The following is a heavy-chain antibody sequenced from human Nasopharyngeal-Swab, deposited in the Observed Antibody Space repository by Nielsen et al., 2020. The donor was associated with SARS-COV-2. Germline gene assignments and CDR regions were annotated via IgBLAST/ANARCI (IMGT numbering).Heavy chain of an antibody. CDR3: AKKLENILRYFDWLLDAFDI. CDR2: ISGSGGST. D-gene: IGHD3-9*01. Sequence: GESLKISCAASGFTFSSYAMSWVRQAPGKGLEWVSAISGSGGSTYHADSVKGRFTISRDNSKNTLYLQMNSLRAEDTAVYYCAKKLENILRYFDWLLDAFDIWGQGTMVTVSS. V-gene: IGHV3-23*01. J-gene: IGHJ3*02. CDR1: GFTFSSYA.